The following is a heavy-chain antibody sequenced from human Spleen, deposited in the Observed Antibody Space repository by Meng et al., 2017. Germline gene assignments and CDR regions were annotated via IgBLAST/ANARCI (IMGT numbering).Heavy chain of an antibody. CDR1: GFTFRSYA. D-gene: IGHD3-22*01. V-gene: IGHV3-23*01. J-gene: IGHJ6*02. Sequence: GESLKISCAASGFTFRSYAMSWVRQAPGKGLDWVSTISGSGDTTYYADSVKGRFTISRDNSKNTLYLQMNSLRAEDTAVYYCAKSRDSSGYYYYYYYYGMDVWGQGTTVTVSS. CDR3: AKSRDSSGYYYYYYYYGMDV. CDR2: ISGSGDTT.